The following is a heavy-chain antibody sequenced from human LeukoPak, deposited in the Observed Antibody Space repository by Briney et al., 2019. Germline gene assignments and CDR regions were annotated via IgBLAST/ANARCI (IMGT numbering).Heavy chain of an antibody. D-gene: IGHD6-19*01. CDR1: GFTFNIFA. Sequence: PGGSLRLSCAASGFTFNIFAMHWVRQAPGKGLEWVAVLSYDGTNKYYADSVKGRFTISRDNSKNTLYLQMDSLRADDMSVYYCARGYTSASSWGQGTLVTVSS. V-gene: IGHV3-30*04. J-gene: IGHJ4*02. CDR2: LSYDGTNK. CDR3: ARGYTSASS.